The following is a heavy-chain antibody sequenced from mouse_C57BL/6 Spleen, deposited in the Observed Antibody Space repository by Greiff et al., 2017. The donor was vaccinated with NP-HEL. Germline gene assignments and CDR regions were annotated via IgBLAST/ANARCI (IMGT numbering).Heavy chain of an antibody. CDR2: ISDGGSYT. CDR1: GFTFSSYA. Sequence: EVKLVESGGGLVKPGGSLKLSCAASGFTFSSYAMSWVRQTPEKRLEWVATISDGGSYTYYPDNVKGRFTISRDNAKNNLYLQMSHLKSEDTAMYYCARGVYYGSSYEGWFAYWGQGTLVTVSA. D-gene: IGHD1-1*01. CDR3: ARGVYYGSSYEGWFAY. J-gene: IGHJ3*01. V-gene: IGHV5-4*03.